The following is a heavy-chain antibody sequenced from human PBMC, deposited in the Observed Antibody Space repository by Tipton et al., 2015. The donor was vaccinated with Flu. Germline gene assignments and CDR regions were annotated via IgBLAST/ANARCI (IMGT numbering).Heavy chain of an antibody. Sequence: TLSLTCTVSGGSITPYYRSWIRQSAGQGLEWIGRIYSTGTTNYNPALKSRVSMSVDTSNNQFSLEIISVTAADTAVYYCAKETYFNFWSGYAFDIWGQGTKVTVSS. CDR3: AKETYFNFWSGYAFDI. CDR1: GGSITPYY. CDR2: IYSTGTT. J-gene: IGHJ3*02. V-gene: IGHV4-4*07. D-gene: IGHD3-3*01.